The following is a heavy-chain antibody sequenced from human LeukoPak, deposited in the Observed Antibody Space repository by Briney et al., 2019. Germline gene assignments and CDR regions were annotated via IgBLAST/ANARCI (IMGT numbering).Heavy chain of an antibody. Sequence: SETLSLTCTVSGGSISSGDYYWSWIRQPPGKGLEWIGYICYSGSTYYNPSLKSRVTISVDTSKNQFSLKLSSVTAADTAVYYCARGLRYFDWYFSDWGQGTLVTVSS. J-gene: IGHJ4*02. V-gene: IGHV4-30-4*01. CDR2: ICYSGST. D-gene: IGHD3-9*01. CDR1: GGSISSGDYY. CDR3: ARGLRYFDWYFSD.